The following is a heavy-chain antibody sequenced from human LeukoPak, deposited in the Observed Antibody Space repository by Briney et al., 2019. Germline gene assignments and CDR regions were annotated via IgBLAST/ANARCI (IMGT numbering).Heavy chain of an antibody. V-gene: IGHV3-21*01. D-gene: IGHD3-16*02. CDR3: ARAPRVDLGVIGHYYMDV. CDR1: GFNFSSFS. CDR2: ISSSNKYI. J-gene: IGHJ6*03. Sequence: PGGSLRLSCVVSGFNFSSFSVTWVRQAPGKGLEWVSSISSSNKYISYADSVKGRFTISRDNAKNSLYLQMNSLRAEDTAVYYCARAPRVDLGVIGHYYMDVWGKGATVTVSS.